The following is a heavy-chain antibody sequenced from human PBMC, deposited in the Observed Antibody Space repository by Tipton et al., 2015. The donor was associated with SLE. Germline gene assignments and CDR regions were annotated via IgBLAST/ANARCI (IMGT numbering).Heavy chain of an antibody. J-gene: IGHJ4*02. CDR3: ARGIMGDHDY. CDR1: GDSISSSSYY. D-gene: IGHD3-16*01. Sequence: TLSLTCIVSGDSISSSSYYWGWIRQPPGKGLEWVGTVYYTGNTFYNPSLKSRVTISLDTSKNQFSLNLSSVTAADTAVYYCARGIMGDHDYWGQGTLVTVSS. V-gene: IGHV4-39*07. CDR2: VYYTGNT.